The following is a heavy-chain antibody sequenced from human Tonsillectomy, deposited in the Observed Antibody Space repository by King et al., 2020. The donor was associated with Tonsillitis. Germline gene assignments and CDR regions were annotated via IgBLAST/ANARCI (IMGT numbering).Heavy chain of an antibody. CDR1: GGSFSGYY. CDR2: INHSGST. J-gene: IGHJ4*02. V-gene: IGHV4-34*01. Sequence: VQLQQWGAGLLKPSETLSLTCAVYGGSFSGYYWSWIRQPPGKGLEWIGEINHSGSTNSNPSLKSRVTISVDTSKNQFSLKLSSVTAADTAVYYCARGKGRTFDYWGQGTLVTVSS. CDR3: ARGKGRTFDY.